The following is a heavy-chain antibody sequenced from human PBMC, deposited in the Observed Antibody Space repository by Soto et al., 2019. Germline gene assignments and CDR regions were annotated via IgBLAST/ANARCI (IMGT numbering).Heavy chain of an antibody. Sequence: QVQLQESGPGLVKPSQTLSLTCTVSGGSISSGGYYWSWIRQHPGKGLEWIGYIYYSGSTYYNPSLKSRVTISVDTSKNQFSLKLSSVTAADTAVYYCARLGGADSSGSYYFDYWGQGTLVTVSS. CDR3: ARLGGADSSGSYYFDY. D-gene: IGHD3-10*01. CDR1: GGSISSGGYY. CDR2: IYYSGST. V-gene: IGHV4-31*03. J-gene: IGHJ4*02.